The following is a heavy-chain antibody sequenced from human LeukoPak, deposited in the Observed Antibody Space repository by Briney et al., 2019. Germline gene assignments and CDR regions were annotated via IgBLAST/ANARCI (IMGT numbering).Heavy chain of an antibody. V-gene: IGHV3-15*01. CDR1: GFTFSNAW. D-gene: IGHD6-6*01. CDR2: IKSKTDGGTT. J-gene: IGHJ4*02. Sequence: GGSLRLSCAASGFTFSNAWMSWVRQAPGKGVEWVGRIKSKTDGGTTDYAAPVKGRFTISRDDSKNTLYLQMNSLKTEDTAVYYCTTGTEYSSSSRGYYFDYWGQGTLVTVSS. CDR3: TTGTEYSSSSRGYYFDY.